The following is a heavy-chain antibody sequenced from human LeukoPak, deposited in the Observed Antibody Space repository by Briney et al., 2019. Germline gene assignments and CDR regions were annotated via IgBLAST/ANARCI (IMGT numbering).Heavy chain of an antibody. CDR3: ARLTERTTYRDY. J-gene: IGHJ4*02. D-gene: IGHD4-11*01. V-gene: IGHV4-39*02. Sequence: SETLSLTCTASGGSISSSSYYWAWIRQPPGKGLESLGSVDYGGSTYYNPSLESRVNLSVDTSETHFSLNLRSVTAADTAVYFCARLTERTTYRDYWGQGTLVTVSS. CDR1: GGSISSSSYY. CDR2: VDYGGST.